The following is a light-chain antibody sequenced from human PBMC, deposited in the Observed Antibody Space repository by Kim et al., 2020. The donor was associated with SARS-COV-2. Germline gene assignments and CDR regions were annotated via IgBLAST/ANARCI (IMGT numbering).Light chain of an antibody. J-gene: IGLJ1*01. Sequence: GQSVTSSCSGSSSNIGSRIVNWYQQLPGTAPKRLIYSNNQRPSGVPDRFSGSKSGTSGSLAISGLQSEDEADYYCAAWDGSLNGYVFGTGTKVTVL. CDR3: AAWDGSLNGYV. V-gene: IGLV1-44*01. CDR1: SSNIGSRI. CDR2: SNN.